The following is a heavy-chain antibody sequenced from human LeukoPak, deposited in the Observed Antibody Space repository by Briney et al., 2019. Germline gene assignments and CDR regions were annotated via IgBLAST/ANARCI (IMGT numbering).Heavy chain of an antibody. V-gene: IGHV3-23*01. J-gene: IGHJ5*02. Sequence: PGGSLRLSCAASGFTFSSYAMSWVRQAPGKGLEWVSAISGSGGSTYYADSVKGRFTISRDNSKNTLYLQMNSLRAEDTAVYYCAKDPLIWFGSPNPFDPWGQGTLVTVSS. CDR2: ISGSGGST. D-gene: IGHD3-10*01. CDR1: GFTFSSYA. CDR3: AKDPLIWFGSPNPFDP.